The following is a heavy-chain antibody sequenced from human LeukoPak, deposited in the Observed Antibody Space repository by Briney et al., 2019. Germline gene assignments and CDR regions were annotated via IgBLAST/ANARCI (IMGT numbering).Heavy chain of an antibody. D-gene: IGHD6-19*01. CDR2: IYWDDDE. J-gene: IGHJ5*02. CDR3: AGEHREPGGSGWYRWFDP. CDR1: GFSLSTTGVG. V-gene: IGHV2-5*02. Sequence: SGPTLVNPTQTLTLTCTFSGFSLSTTGVGVGWIREPPGKALEWLALIYWDDDERYNPSVKSRLTINKDTSKNQVVLMMTNMDPVDTGTYFCAGEHREPGGSGWYRWFDPWGQGTLVTASS.